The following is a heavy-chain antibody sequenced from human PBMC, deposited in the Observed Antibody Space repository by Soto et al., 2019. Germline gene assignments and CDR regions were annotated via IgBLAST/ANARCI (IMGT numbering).Heavy chain of an antibody. D-gene: IGHD3-9*01. V-gene: IGHV4-4*02. CDR3: ARKNVLRYFDWLASGAYYGMDV. J-gene: IGHJ6*02. CDR2: IYHSGST. Sequence: NPSETLSLTCAFAVGSISSSNWGSWFRQPPVRGLACIAEIYHSGSTNYNPSLKSRVTISVDKSKNQFSLKLSSVTAEDTAVYYCARKNVLRYFDWLASGAYYGMDVWGQGTTVTV. CDR1: VGSISSSNW.